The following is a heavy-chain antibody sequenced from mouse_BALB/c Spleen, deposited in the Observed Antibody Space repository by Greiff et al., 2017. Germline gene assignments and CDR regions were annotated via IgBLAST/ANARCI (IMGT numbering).Heavy chain of an antibody. J-gene: IGHJ3*01. CDR2: IYPGDGDT. Sequence: VQLQQSGAELVRPGSSVKISCKASGYAFSSYWMNWVKQRPGQGLEWIGQIYPGDGDTNYNGKFKGKATLTADKSSSTAYMQLSSLTSEDSAVYFCARSPSTMITGGFAYWGQGTLVTVSA. D-gene: IGHD2-4*01. CDR1: GYAFSSYW. V-gene: IGHV1-80*01. CDR3: ARSPSTMITGGFAY.